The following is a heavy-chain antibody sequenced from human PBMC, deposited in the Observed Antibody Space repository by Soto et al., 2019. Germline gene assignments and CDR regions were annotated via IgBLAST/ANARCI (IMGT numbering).Heavy chain of an antibody. D-gene: IGHD2-2*01. CDR1: GGSISSVVYY. CDR3: ARTPYHFCSSTSCHAFDI. J-gene: IGHJ3*02. V-gene: IGHV4-31*03. CDR2: IYYSVIT. Sequence: SETLSRTCTVSGGSISSVVYYCNWIRQHPGKGLELIGYIYYSVITCYTPSLKSRVTMSADTSKNQFYLKLTSVTAADTAVYYCARTPYHFCSSTSCHAFDIWGQGTMVTVSS.